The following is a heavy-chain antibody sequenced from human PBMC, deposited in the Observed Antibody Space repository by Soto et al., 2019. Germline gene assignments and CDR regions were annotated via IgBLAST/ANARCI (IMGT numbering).Heavy chain of an antibody. D-gene: IGHD1-1*01. V-gene: IGHV4-59*01. J-gene: IGHJ5*02. CDR2: IYYSGST. CDR1: GGSFSSYY. Sequence: SETLSLTCAFYGGSFSSYYWSWIRQPPGKGLEWIGYIYYSGSTNYNPSLKSRVTISVDTSKNQFSLKLSSVTAADTAVYYCARVPTGTGNWFDPWGQGTQVTVSS. CDR3: ARVPTGTGNWFDP.